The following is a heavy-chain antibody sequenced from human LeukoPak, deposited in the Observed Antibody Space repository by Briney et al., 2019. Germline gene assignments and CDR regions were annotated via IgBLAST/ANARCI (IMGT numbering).Heavy chain of an antibody. D-gene: IGHD6-19*01. V-gene: IGHV3-30*02. Sequence: PGGSLRLSCAASEFTFSSYGMHWVRQAPGKGLEWVAFIRYDGSNKYYADSVKGRFTISRDNSKNTLYLQMNSLRSEDTAVYYCAKESARAVAGNFVPDSWGQGTLVTVSS. CDR1: EFTFSSYG. CDR3: AKESARAVAGNFVPDS. CDR2: IRYDGSNK. J-gene: IGHJ4*02.